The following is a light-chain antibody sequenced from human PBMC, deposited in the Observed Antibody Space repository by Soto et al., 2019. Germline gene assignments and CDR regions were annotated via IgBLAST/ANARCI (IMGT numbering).Light chain of an antibody. CDR3: CSYAGIYV. Sequence: SGTPATPDAVSLTGTSSDVGAYNYVSLYQQHPGEAPKLMIYDVSKRPSGVPDRFSGSKSGNTASLTISGLQADDEADYYCCSYAGIYVFGTGTKVTIL. CDR2: DVS. V-gene: IGLV2-11*01. J-gene: IGLJ1*01. CDR1: SSDVGAYNY.